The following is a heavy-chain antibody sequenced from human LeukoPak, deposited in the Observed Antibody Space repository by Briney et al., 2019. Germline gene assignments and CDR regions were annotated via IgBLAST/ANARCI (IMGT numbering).Heavy chain of an antibody. J-gene: IGHJ6*02. D-gene: IGHD1-26*01. V-gene: IGHV3-23*01. CDR1: GFTFSTYA. CDR2: ISGSGGST. Sequence: SGGSLRLSCAASGFTFSTYALSWVRQAPGKGLECVSAISGSGGSTYSADSLKGRFTISRDNSKNTLYLQIDSLRADDTAVYYCARHGFSGSYYYYGMDAWGQGTTVTVSS. CDR3: ARHGFSGSYYYYGMDA.